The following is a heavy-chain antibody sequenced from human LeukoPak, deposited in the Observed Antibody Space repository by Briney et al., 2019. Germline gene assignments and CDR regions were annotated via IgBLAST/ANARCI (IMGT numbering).Heavy chain of an antibody. CDR1: GFTFSSHW. V-gene: IGHV3-74*01. J-gene: IGHJ4*02. D-gene: IGHD4-17*01. Sequence: PAGTLSLSCEAYGFTFSSHWLRWVRQVPGKGPVWVAHVNSDGGTTRYAGLGKGRITVSTDNSKNTLYLFMPSLGAPATAVYFCATSRENRDYDPLYGWGPGTLVTASS. CDR2: VNSDGGTT. CDR3: ATSRENRDYDPLYG.